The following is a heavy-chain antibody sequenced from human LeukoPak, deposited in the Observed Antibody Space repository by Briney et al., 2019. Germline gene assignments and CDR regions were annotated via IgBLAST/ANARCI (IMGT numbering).Heavy chain of an antibody. V-gene: IGHV1-2*06. Sequence: ASVKVSCKASGYTFTGYYMHWVRQAPGQGLEWMGRINPNSGGTNYAQKFQRRVTMTRDTSISTAYMELSRLRSDDTAVYYCATLIEYSSSSFGAFDIWGQGTMVTVSS. D-gene: IGHD6-6*01. CDR3: ATLIEYSSSSFGAFDI. J-gene: IGHJ3*02. CDR1: GYTFTGYY. CDR2: INPNSGGT.